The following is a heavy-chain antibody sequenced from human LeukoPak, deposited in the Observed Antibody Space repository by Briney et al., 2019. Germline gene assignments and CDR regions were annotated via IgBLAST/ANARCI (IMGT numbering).Heavy chain of an antibody. J-gene: IGHJ4*02. CDR1: GFTFNIYV. D-gene: IGHD4-23*01. CDR3: AKGTYYGGNSISGVDS. CDR2: LSVTGGST. V-gene: IGHV3-23*01. Sequence: GGSLRLSCAASGFTFNIYVMSWVRQAPGKGLEWVSALSVTGGSTYYADSVKGRFTISRDNSKNTLYLQMNSLRADDTAVYYCAKGTYYGGNSISGVDSWGQGTLVTVSS.